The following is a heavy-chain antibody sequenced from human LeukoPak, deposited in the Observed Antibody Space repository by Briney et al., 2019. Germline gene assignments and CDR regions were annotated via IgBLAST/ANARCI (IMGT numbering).Heavy chain of an antibody. CDR3: ARAPYYYYMDV. Sequence: ASVKVSCKASGYTFTSYDINWVRQATGQGLEWMGWMNPNSGNTNYAQKLQGRVTMTTDTSTSTAYMELRSLRSDDTAVYYCARAPYYYYMDVWGKGTTVTVSS. J-gene: IGHJ6*03. CDR1: GYTFTSYD. V-gene: IGHV1-18*01. CDR2: MNPNSGNT.